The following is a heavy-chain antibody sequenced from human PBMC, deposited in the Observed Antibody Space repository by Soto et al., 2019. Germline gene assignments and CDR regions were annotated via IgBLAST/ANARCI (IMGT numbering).Heavy chain of an antibody. J-gene: IGHJ6*02. CDR1: GFTFDDYA. V-gene: IGHV3-9*01. D-gene: IGHD3-22*01. CDR2: LSWNGVTI. Sequence: EVQLVESGGDLVQPGRSLRLSCAASGFTFDDYAMHWVRQVPGKGLKWVSGLSWNGVTIGYEASVKGRFTMSRDNAKKSLSLQMNGLRPDDTALYSCAASRAYASSAYSGYHYGMDVWGLGTTVTVSS. CDR3: AASRAYASSAYSGYHYGMDV.